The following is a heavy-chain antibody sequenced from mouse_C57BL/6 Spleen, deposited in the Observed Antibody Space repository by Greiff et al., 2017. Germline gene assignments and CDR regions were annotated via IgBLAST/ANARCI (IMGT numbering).Heavy chain of an antibody. V-gene: IGHV1-69*01. J-gene: IGHJ1*03. CDR3: ARNLTGTAYWYFDV. CDR1: GYTFTSYW. Sequence: QVQLQQPGAELVMPGASVKLSCKASGYTFTSYWMHWVKQRPGQGLEWIGEIDPSDSYTNYNQKFKGKSTLTVDKSSSTAYMQLSSLTSEDSAVYYCARNLTGTAYWYFDVWGTGTTVTVSS. CDR2: IDPSDSYT. D-gene: IGHD4-1*01.